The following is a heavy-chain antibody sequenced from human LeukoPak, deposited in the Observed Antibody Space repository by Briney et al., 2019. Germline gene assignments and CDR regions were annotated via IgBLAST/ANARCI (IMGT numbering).Heavy chain of an antibody. J-gene: IGHJ4*02. CDR3: ARDRGYSGYEIDY. V-gene: IGHV4-30-4*01. CDR1: GGSISSGDYY. D-gene: IGHD5-12*01. Sequence: PSETLSLTCTVSGGSISSGDYYWSWIRQPPGKGLEWIGYIYYSGSTYYNPSLKSRVTISVDTSKNQFSLKLSSVTAADTAVYYCARDRGYSGYEIDYWGQGTLVTVSS. CDR2: IYYSGST.